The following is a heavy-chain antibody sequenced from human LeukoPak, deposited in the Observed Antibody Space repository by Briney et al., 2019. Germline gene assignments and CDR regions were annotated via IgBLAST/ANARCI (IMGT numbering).Heavy chain of an antibody. CDR3: ARGPRWVAMGRGVWFDP. J-gene: IGHJ5*02. D-gene: IGHD3-10*01. CDR1: GYTFTSYY. V-gene: IGHV1-46*01. Sequence: ASVKVSCKASGYTFTSYYMHWVRQAPGQGLEWMGIINPSGGSTSYAQKFQGRVTMTRDTSTSTVCMELSSLRSEDTAVFYCARGPRWVAMGRGVWFDPWGQGTLVTVSS. CDR2: INPSGGST.